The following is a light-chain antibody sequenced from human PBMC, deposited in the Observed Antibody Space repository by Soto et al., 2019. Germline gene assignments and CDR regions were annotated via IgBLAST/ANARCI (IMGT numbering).Light chain of an antibody. CDR1: QSITTL. V-gene: IGKV1-39*01. CDR3: QQSSNIPLT. J-gene: IGKJ4*01. CDR2: AAS. Sequence: DIQMTQSPSSLSASVGDSVTITCRASQSITTLLNWYQKKPGKAPNLLIYAASSLRSGVPSRFSGAGSGTEFSLTISALQPEDFASYFCQQSSNIPLTFGGGTRWIS.